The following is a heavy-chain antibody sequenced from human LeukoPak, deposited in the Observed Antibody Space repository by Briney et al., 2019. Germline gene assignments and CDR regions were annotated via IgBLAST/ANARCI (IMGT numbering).Heavy chain of an antibody. J-gene: IGHJ5*02. V-gene: IGHV3-7*01. D-gene: IGHD2-2*01. CDR1: GFTFSSYW. CDR3: ARDNASYCSSTSCYLPKYNWFDP. Sequence: GGSLRLSCAASGFTFSSYWMSWVRQAPGKGLEWVANIKRDGSEKYYVDSVKGRFTISRDNAKNSLYLQMNSLRAEDTAVYYCARDNASYCSSTSCYLPKYNWFDPWGQGTLVTVSS. CDR2: IKRDGSEK.